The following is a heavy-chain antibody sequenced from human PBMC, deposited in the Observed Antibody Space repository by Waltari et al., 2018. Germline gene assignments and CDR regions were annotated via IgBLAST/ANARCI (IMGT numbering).Heavy chain of an antibody. D-gene: IGHD2-15*01. CDR2: IYYSGST. CDR3: ARDGGYCSGGSCLPLLDY. V-gene: IGHV4-59*11. J-gene: IGHJ4*02. Sequence: QVQLQESGPGLVKPSETLSLTCTVSGGSISSHYWSWIRQPPGKGLEWIGYIYYSGSTNDNPSLKSRVTISVDTSKNQFSLKLSSVTAADTAVYYCARDGGYCSGGSCLPLLDYWGQGTLVTVSS. CDR1: GGSISSHY.